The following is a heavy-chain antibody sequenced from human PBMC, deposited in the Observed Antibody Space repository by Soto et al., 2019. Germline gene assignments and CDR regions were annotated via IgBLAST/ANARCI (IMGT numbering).Heavy chain of an antibody. Sequence: QVQLVESGGGVVQPGRSLRLSCAASGFTFSSYGMHWVRQAPGKGLEWVAVISYDGSNKYYADSVKGRFAISRDNSKNTLYLQMTSLRVEDTAVYYCAKKSYYGSGSRNHNGMDVWGQGTTVTVSS. CDR3: AKKSYYGSGSRNHNGMDV. D-gene: IGHD3-10*01. CDR2: ISYDGSNK. J-gene: IGHJ6*02. V-gene: IGHV3-30*18. CDR1: GFTFSSYG.